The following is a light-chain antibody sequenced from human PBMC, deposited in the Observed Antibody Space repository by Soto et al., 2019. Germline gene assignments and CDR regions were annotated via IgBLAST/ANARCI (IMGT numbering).Light chain of an antibody. CDR3: QQYNALWYT. Sequence: DIQMTQSPATLSASLGDRVTITCRASQTINRWLAWYQQKPRKAPKLLIYDGSTLQSGVPSRFSGSGSGTECTLTISSLQPDDVATYYCQQYNALWYTFGQGTKV. J-gene: IGKJ2*01. CDR1: QTINRW. CDR2: DGS. V-gene: IGKV1-5*01.